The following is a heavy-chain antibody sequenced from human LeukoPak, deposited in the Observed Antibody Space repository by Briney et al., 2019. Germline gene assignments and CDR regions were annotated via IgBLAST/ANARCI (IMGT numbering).Heavy chain of an antibody. CDR2: ISSSSSTI. D-gene: IGHD3-10*01. CDR1: GFTFSRYS. Sequence: GGSLRLSCAASGFTFSRYSMNWVRQAPGKGLEWVSYISSSSSTIYYKDSVKGRFTISRDNAKNSLYLQMNSLRAEDTAVYYCARDIRLLRGSGSIHDYWGQGTLVTVSS. J-gene: IGHJ4*01. V-gene: IGHV3-48*01. CDR3: ARDIRLLRGSGSIHDY.